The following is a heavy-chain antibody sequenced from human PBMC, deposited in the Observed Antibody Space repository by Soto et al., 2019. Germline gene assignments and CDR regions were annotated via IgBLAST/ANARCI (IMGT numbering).Heavy chain of an antibody. CDR2: IDSSDTTI. J-gene: IGHJ4*02. D-gene: IGHD2-8*02. CDR1: GFTFTDYY. V-gene: IGHV3-11*01. Sequence: QVQLVESGGGLVKPGGSLRLSCAASGFTFTDYYMSWIRQAPGKGLEWVSYIDSSDTTIYYADSVRGRFTVVRDNAKNSLYLQMNSLRADDTAVYYCARHRKLVPGEDSWGQGTLVTVAS. CDR3: ARHRKLVPGEDS.